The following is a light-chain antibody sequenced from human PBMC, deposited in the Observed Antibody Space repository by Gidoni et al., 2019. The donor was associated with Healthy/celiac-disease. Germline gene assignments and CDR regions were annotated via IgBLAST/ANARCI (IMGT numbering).Light chain of an antibody. CDR3: LQNDNYSYT. J-gene: IGKJ2*01. V-gene: IGKV1-6*01. CDR1: QGIRHA. Sequence: AIQISHSPSSLSASVGDRVTITCRASQGIRHALGWYQQKPVKAPKPLIYAGSIVPRGVPSRLSGSGSGTDFTLTTSSLQPEDFATNYCLQNDNYSYTFXQXTKVEIK. CDR2: AGS.